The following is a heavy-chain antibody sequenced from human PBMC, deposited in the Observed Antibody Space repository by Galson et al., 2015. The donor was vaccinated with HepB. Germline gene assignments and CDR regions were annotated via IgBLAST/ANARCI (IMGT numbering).Heavy chain of an antibody. CDR3: AKGAYYYDSSGAFDI. V-gene: IGHV3-30*18. J-gene: IGHJ3*02. CDR2: ISFDGGNT. CDR1: GFTFRSYG. Sequence: SLRLSCAASGFTFRSYGMHWVRQAPGKGLEWVAVISFDGGNTYYADSVKGRFTISRDNSKNTLYLQMTSLRPEDTAVYYCAKGAYYYDSSGAFDIWGQGTMVTVSS. D-gene: IGHD3-22*01.